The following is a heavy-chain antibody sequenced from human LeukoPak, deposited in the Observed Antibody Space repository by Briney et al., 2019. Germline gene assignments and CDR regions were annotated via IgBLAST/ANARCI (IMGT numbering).Heavy chain of an antibody. Sequence: GGSLRLSCAASGFTFSSYEMNWVRQAPGKGLEWVSYISSSGSTIYYADSVKGRFTISRDNAKNSLYLQMNSLRAEDTAVYYCAKQAGPTRGLRYFDYWGQGTLVTVSS. CDR1: GFTFSSYE. J-gene: IGHJ4*02. CDR3: AKQAGPTRGLRYFDY. D-gene: IGHD5-18*01. V-gene: IGHV3-48*03. CDR2: ISSSGSTI.